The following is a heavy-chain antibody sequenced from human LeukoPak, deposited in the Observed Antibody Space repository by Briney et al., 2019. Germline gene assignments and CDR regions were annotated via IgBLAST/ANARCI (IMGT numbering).Heavy chain of an antibody. J-gene: IGHJ4*02. CDR1: GYSFTSYW. D-gene: IGHD3-22*01. CDR2: IYPGDSDT. V-gene: IGHV5-51*01. Sequence: GESLKISCKGSGYSFTSYWIGWVRQIPGKGLEWMGIIYPGDSDTRYSPSFQGQVTISADKSISTAYLQWSSLKASDTAMYYCARNSYYYDSSGYYKSFDYRGQGTLVTVSS. CDR3: ARNSYYYDSSGYYKSFDY.